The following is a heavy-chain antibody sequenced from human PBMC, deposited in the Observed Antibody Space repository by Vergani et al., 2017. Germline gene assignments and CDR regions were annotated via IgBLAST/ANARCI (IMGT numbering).Heavy chain of an antibody. D-gene: IGHD3-16*01. J-gene: IGHJ4*02. V-gene: IGHV3-30*02. Sequence: QVQLVESGGGVVQRGGSLRLSCATSGFTLSNYDMQWIRQGQGKGLEFVAFIQFDGSNQYYADSVKGRFTLSRDFSKNTRYLQMNSLRTDDTATYYCAKHFRGWGIDYWGQGTQVIVSS. CDR1: GFTLSNYD. CDR2: IQFDGSNQ. CDR3: AKHFRGWGIDY.